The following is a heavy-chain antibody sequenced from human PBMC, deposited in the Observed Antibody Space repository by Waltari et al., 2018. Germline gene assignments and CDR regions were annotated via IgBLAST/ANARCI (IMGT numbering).Heavy chain of an antibody. V-gene: IGHV3-23*01. CDR2: ISGSGGNT. Sequence: EVQLLESGGGLVQPGGSLRLSCDASGFTLSGYAMTWVRQAPGKGLQWVSSISGSGGNTYYADSVKGRFTISRDNSKNTLYLQMNSLRAEDTAVYYCAKDLYSGGYRGWFDPWGQGTLVTVSS. CDR1: GFTLSGYA. D-gene: IGHD1-26*01. CDR3: AKDLYSGGYRGWFDP. J-gene: IGHJ5*02.